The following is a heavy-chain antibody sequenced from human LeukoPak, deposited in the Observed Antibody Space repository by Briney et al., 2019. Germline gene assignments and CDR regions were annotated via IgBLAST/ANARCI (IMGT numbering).Heavy chain of an antibody. CDR2: ISAYNGNT. J-gene: IGHJ4*02. D-gene: IGHD3-22*01. Sequence: ASVKVSCKASGYTFPSYGSSWVRQAPGQGLEWMGWISAYNGNTNYAQKLQGRVTMTTDTSTSTAYMELRSLRSDDTAVYYCARVRDYYDSSGYSPCDYWGQGTLVTVSS. CDR3: ARVRDYYDSSGYSPCDY. CDR1: GYTFPSYG. V-gene: IGHV1-18*01.